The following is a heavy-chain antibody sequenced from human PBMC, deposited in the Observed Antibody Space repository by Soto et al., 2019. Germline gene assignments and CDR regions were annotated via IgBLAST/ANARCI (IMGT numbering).Heavy chain of an antibody. V-gene: IGHV4-34*01. Sequence: SETLSLTCAVYGGSFTGYYWSWIRQPPGKGLEWIGEINHRGSTNYNPSLGSRVTTSVDTSKNQFFLKLKSVTAADTAMYYCARGRQVTPAALFRRAGDYSLDVWGQGSTVTVS. D-gene: IGHD2-2*01. CDR1: GGSFTGYY. CDR3: ARGRQVTPAALFRRAGDYSLDV. J-gene: IGHJ6*02. CDR2: INHRGST.